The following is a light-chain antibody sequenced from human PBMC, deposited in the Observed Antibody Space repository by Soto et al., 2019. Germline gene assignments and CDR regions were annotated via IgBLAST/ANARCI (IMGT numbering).Light chain of an antibody. CDR3: QQASNWPRT. J-gene: IGKJ1*01. Sequence: VMTQSPATLSLSPGDRATLSCRASQSVSSHLAWFQQKPGQVPRLLIYSASTRVPGIPARSSGSGSGTESTLTISGLQSEDFAVYYCQQASNWPRTFGQGTKVDI. CDR2: SAS. CDR1: QSVSSH. V-gene: IGKV3-15*01.